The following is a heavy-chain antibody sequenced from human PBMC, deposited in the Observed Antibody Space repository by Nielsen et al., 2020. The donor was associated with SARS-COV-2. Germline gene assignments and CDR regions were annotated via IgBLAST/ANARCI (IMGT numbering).Heavy chain of an antibody. Sequence: GGSLRLSCAASGFTFSNYWMSWVRQAPGKGLEWVANIRYDGSQKSYVDSVKGRFSISRDNAKNTLYLQMNSLRAEDTAVYYCASPEGYYAPFDYWGQGTLVTVSS. CDR3: ASPEGYYAPFDY. V-gene: IGHV3-7*03. CDR1: GFTFSNYW. CDR2: IRYDGSQK. J-gene: IGHJ4*02. D-gene: IGHD3-10*01.